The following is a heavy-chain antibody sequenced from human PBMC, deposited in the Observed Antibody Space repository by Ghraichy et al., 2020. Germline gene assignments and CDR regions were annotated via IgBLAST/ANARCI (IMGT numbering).Heavy chain of an antibody. Sequence: SETLSLTCTVSGGSISSYYWSWIRQPPGKGLEWIGYIYYSGSTNYNPSLKSRVTISVDTSKNQFSLKLSSVTAADTAVYYCARGEAPRYYYYYMDVWGKGTTVTVSS. CDR1: GGSISSYY. CDR3: ARGEAPRYYYYYMDV. V-gene: IGHV4-59*01. D-gene: IGHD1-26*01. J-gene: IGHJ6*03. CDR2: IYYSGST.